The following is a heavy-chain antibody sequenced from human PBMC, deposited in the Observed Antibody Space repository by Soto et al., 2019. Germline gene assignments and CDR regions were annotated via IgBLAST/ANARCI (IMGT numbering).Heavy chain of an antibody. CDR2: SDGSGSDK. Sequence: VQLLESGGGLVQPGGSLRLSCAASGFTFSSYAMCWVRQAPGKGLEWVSGSDGSGSDKSFADSVKGRITISRDNSKNMLYLHMYGLRAEDTARYYCAKGIVAAAYDETSPFDFWGQGTLVTVSS. CDR3: AKGIVAAAYDETSPFDF. J-gene: IGHJ4*02. D-gene: IGHD2-15*01. CDR1: GFTFSSYA. V-gene: IGHV3-23*01.